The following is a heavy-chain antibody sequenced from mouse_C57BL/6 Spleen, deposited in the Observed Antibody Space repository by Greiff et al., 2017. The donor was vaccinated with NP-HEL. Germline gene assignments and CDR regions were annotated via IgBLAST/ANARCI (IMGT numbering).Heavy chain of an antibody. CDR2: IDPSDSYT. CDR3: ARPQANWDLAY. D-gene: IGHD4-1*01. J-gene: IGHJ3*01. Sequence: QVQLQQPGAELVKPGASVKLSCKASGYTFTSYWMQWVKQRPGQGLEWIGEIDPSDSYTNYNQKFKGKATLTVDTSSSTAYMQLSSLTSEDSAVYYCARPQANWDLAYWGQGTLVTVSA. CDR1: GYTFTSYW. V-gene: IGHV1-50*01.